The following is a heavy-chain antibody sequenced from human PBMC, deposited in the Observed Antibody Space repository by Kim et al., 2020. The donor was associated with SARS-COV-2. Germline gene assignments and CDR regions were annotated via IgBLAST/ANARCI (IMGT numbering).Heavy chain of an antibody. J-gene: IGHJ6*02. CDR2: ISSSSSYI. D-gene: IGHD3-3*01. CDR1: GFTFSVYS. Sequence: GGSLRLSCAASGFTFSVYSMNWVRQAPGKGLEWVSSISSSSSYIYYADSVKGRFTISRDNAKNSLYLQMNSLRAEETAVYYCARDKAAWLLYGYGMDVWGQGTTVTVSS. CDR3: ARDKAAWLLYGYGMDV. V-gene: IGHV3-21*01.